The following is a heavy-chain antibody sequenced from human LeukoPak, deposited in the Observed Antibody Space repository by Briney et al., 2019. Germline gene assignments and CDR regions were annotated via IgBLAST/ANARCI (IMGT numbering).Heavy chain of an antibody. V-gene: IGHV4-59*08. CDR2: VYYTGST. J-gene: IGHJ3*02. CDR1: GASISTYY. D-gene: IGHD3-9*01. CDR3: ARRGARGYHDLSTDLITDAFDI. Sequence: SETLSLTCTVSGASISTYYWSWIRQPPGKGLESIGYVYYTGSTKYNPSLMSRVTISVDTSKNQFSLKLSSVTAADTAVYYCARRGARGYHDLSTDLITDAFDIWGQGTRVTVSS.